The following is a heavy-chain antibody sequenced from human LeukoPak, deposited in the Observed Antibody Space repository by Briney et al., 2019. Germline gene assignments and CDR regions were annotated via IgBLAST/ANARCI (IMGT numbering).Heavy chain of an antibody. CDR1: GGSISSGDYY. CDR2: IYYSGST. J-gene: IGHJ4*02. CDR3: ARVGGDFWSGLVAYYFDY. V-gene: IGHV4-30-4*08. Sequence: SETLSLTCTVSGGSISSGDYYWSWIRQPPGKGLEWIGYIYYSGSTYYNPSPKSRVTISVDTSKNQFSLKLSSVTAADTAVYDCARVGGDFWSGLVAYYFDYWGQGTLVTVSS. D-gene: IGHD3-3*01.